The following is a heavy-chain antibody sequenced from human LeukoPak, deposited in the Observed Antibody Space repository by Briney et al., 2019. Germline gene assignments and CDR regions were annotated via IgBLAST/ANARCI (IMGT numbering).Heavy chain of an antibody. V-gene: IGHV3-23*01. Sequence: GGSLRLSCAASGFTFSNYAMSWVRQAPGKGLEWVSAISGSGGSTYYADSVKGRFTIFRDNSKNTLYLQMNSLRAEDTAVYYCAKRQGTSTVTRFHDFDCWGQGTLVTVSS. J-gene: IGHJ4*02. CDR3: AKRQGTSTVTRFHDFDC. CDR2: ISGSGGST. D-gene: IGHD4-17*01. CDR1: GFTFSNYA.